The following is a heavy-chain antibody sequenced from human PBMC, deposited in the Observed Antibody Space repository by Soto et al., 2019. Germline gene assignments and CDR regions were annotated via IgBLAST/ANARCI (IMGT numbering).Heavy chain of an antibody. J-gene: IGHJ4*02. V-gene: IGHV3-23*01. CDR3: ARRLDYDILTGTIDY. CDR2: ISRSGGSP. D-gene: IGHD3-9*01. CDR1: GFPFSNYA. Sequence: EVQLLESGGGLVQPGGSLRLSCSASGFPFSNYAMSWVRQAPGKGLEWVSAISRSGGSPYYADSVRGRFTVSRDNSKHTLYLQMNSLRAEDTAVYYCARRLDYDILTGTIDYLGQGTLVTVSS.